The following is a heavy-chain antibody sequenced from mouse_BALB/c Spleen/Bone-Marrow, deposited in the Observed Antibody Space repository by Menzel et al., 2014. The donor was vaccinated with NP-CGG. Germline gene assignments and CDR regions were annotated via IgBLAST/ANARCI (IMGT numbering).Heavy chain of an antibody. CDR1: GYAFSSYW. J-gene: IGHJ4*01. D-gene: IGHD1-1*02. CDR3: ARGDGSYPFYAMDY. Sequence: QVQLQQSGAELVRPGPSVKISCKASGYAFSSYWMNWVKQRPGQGLEWIGQIYPGDGDTNYNGKFKGKVTLTADKSSSTAYMQLSSLTSEDSAVYFCARGDGSYPFYAMDYWGQGTSVTVSS. CDR2: IYPGDGDT. V-gene: IGHV1-80*01.